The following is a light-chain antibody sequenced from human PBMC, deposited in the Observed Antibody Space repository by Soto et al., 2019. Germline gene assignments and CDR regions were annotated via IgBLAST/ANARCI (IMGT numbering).Light chain of an antibody. V-gene: IGLV2-11*01. J-gene: IGLJ1*01. CDR3: CSYAGSYTHYV. Sequence: QSALTQPRSVSGSPGQSITISCTGTSSDVGGYNYVSWYRQHPGKAPKLMIYDVSKRPSGIPDRFSGSKSGNTASLTISGLQAADEADYYCCSYAGSYTHYVFGPGTKLTVL. CDR1: SSDVGGYNY. CDR2: DVS.